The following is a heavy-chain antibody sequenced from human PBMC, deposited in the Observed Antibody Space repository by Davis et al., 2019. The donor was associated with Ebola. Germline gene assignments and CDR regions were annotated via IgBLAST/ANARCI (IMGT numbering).Heavy chain of an antibody. J-gene: IGHJ6*02. CDR3: ARGGSGGYGMDV. Sequence: SETLSPTCPLHGASLTGSSWSCIRQLPGKGLEWIGEINHLGSTHYNPSLKSRVTISVDTSKNQFSLKLSSVTAADTAVYYCARGGSGGYGMDVWGQGTTVTVSS. CDR2: INHLGST. D-gene: IGHD3-10*01. CDR1: GASLTGSS. V-gene: IGHV4-34*01.